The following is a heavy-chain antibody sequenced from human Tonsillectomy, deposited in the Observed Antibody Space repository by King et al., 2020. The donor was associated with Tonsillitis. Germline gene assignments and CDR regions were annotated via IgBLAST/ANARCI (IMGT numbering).Heavy chain of an antibody. CDR1: GYSFTSYW. CDR2: IDPSDSST. J-gene: IGHJ3*02. D-gene: IGHD3-10*01. V-gene: IGHV5-10-1*03. CDR3: ARRKLGHYGSGSYAFDI. Sequence: VQLVESGAEVKKPGESLRISCKGSGYSFTSYWISWVRQMPGKGLEWMGRIDPSDSSTNYSPSFQGHVTISADKSISTAYLQWSSLKASDTAMYYCARRKLGHYGSGSYAFDIWGQGTMVTVSS.